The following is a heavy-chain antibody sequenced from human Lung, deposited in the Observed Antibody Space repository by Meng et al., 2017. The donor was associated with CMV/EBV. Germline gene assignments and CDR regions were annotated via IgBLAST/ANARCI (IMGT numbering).Heavy chain of an antibody. CDR3: AREYCSATSCYLVASGVMDV. CDR1: GGFISSSSW. D-gene: IGHD2-2*01. Sequence: SETLSLXYAVSGGFISSSSWWSWVRQPPGKGLEWIGEIHHSGRTKYNPSLKSRVIISVDKSKNQFTLNLSSVTAADTAVYFCAREYCSATSCYLVASGVMDVXGQGXTVTVSS. CDR2: IHHSGRT. V-gene: IGHV4-4*02. J-gene: IGHJ6*02.